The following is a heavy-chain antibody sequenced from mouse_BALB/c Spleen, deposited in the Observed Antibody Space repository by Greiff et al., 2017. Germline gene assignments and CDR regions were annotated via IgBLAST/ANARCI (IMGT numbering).Heavy chain of an antibody. J-gene: IGHJ2*01. CDR2: INPGSGGT. V-gene: IGHV1-54*03. CDR1: GYAFTNYL. D-gene: IGHD1-1*01. CDR3: ARNPTIYYFDY. Sequence: VQVVESGAELVRPGTSVKVSCKASGYAFTNYLIEWVKQRPGQGLEWIGVINPGSGGTNYNEKFKGKATLTADKSSSTAYMQLSSLTSDDSAVYFCARNPTIYYFDYWGQGTTLTVSS.